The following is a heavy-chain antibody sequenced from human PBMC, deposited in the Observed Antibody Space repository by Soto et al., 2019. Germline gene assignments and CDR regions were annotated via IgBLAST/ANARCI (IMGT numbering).Heavy chain of an antibody. D-gene: IGHD6-13*01. CDR2: ISGSGGST. V-gene: IGHV3-23*01. Sequence: PGGSLRLSCAASGFTFSSYAMSWVRQAPGKGLEWDSAISGSGGSTYYADSVKGRFTISRDNSKNTLYLQMNSLRAEDTAVYYCAKDSSSWYGYYYYGMDVWGQGTTVTVSS. CDR1: GFTFSSYA. CDR3: AKDSSSWYGYYYYGMDV. J-gene: IGHJ6*02.